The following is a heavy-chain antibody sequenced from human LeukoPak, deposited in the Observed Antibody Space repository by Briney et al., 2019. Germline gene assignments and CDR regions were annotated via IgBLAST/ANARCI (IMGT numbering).Heavy chain of an antibody. V-gene: IGHV4-34*01. D-gene: IGHD3-3*01. CDR2: VNHSGAT. CDR1: GESFSGHY. CDR3: ARGPGVMTAVTIYYFDY. Sequence: SETLSLTCAVYGESFSGHYWSWIRQPPGKGPEWIGEVNHSGATTYTPPLKSRVTISVDTSKNQFALNLRSVTAADTATYYCARGPGVMTAVTIYYFDYWGQGTLVTVPS. J-gene: IGHJ4*02.